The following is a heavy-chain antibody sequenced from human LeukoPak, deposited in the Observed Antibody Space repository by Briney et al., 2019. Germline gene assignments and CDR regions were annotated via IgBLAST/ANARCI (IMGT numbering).Heavy chain of an antibody. CDR2: IKSKTDGGTT. J-gene: IGHJ6*02. V-gene: IGHV3-15*01. D-gene: IGHD4-17*01. CDR3: TTVNDYGDYAYYYYGMDV. Sequence: GGSLRLSCAASGFTFSNVWVSWVRQAPGKGLEWVGRIKSKTDGGTTDYAAPVKGRFTISRDDSKNTLYLQMNSLKTEDTAVYYCTTVNDYGDYAYYYYGMDVWGQGTTVTVSS. CDR1: GFTFSNVW.